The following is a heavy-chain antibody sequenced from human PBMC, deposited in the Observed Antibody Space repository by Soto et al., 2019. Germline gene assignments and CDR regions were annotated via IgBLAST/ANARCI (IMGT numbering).Heavy chain of an antibody. CDR1: GYTFTSYG. J-gene: IGHJ5*02. D-gene: IGHD6-13*01. V-gene: IGHV1-18*01. Sequence: ASVKVSCKASGYTFTSYGISWVRQAPGQGLEWMGWISAYNGNTNYAQKLQGRVTMTTDTSTSTAYMELRSLRSDDTAVYYCARDLVEQAAVNWFDPWGQGTLVTVSS. CDR3: ARDLVEQAAVNWFDP. CDR2: ISAYNGNT.